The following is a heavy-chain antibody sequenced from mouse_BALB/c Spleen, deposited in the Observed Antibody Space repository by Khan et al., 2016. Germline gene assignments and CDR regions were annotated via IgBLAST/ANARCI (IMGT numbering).Heavy chain of an antibody. CDR2: INTHSGVP. D-gene: IGHD3-1*01. J-gene: IGHJ4*01. CDR3: ARAGLGDAMDY. Sequence: QIQLVQSGPELKKPGETVRISCKASGYTFTTAGMQWVQKMPGKGLKWIGWINTHSGVPKYAEDFKGRFAFSLETSARTAYLQISNLKNEDTATYFCARAGLGDAMDYLGQGTSVTVSS. CDR1: GYTFTTAG. V-gene: IGHV9-4*02.